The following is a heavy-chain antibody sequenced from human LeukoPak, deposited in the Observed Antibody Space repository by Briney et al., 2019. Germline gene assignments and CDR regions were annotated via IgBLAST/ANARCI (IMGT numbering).Heavy chain of an antibody. CDR1: GGSISSGGYY. CDR2: IYYSGSS. V-gene: IGHV4-31*03. CDR3: ARGEMATTYYFDY. D-gene: IGHD5-24*01. Sequence: SETLSLTCTVSGGSISSGGYYWSWIRQHPGKGLEWIGNIYYSGSSYYNPSLKSRVTISVDTSKNQFSLKLTSVTAADTAVYYCARGEMATTYYFDYWGQGTLVTVSS. J-gene: IGHJ4*02.